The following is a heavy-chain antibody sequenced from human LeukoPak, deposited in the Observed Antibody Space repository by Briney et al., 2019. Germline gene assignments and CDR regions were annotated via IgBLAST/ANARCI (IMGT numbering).Heavy chain of an antibody. V-gene: IGHV4-34*01. CDR2: INHSGST. J-gene: IGHJ4*02. Sequence: NPSETLSLTCAVYGGSFSGYYWSWIRQPPGKGLEWIGEINHSGSTNYNPSLKSRVTISVDTSKNQFSLKLSSVTAADTAVYYCAILPASLGYCSGGSCYSDQSDYWGQGTLVTVSS. CDR3: AILPASLGYCSGGSCYSDQSDY. CDR1: GGSFSGYY. D-gene: IGHD2-15*01.